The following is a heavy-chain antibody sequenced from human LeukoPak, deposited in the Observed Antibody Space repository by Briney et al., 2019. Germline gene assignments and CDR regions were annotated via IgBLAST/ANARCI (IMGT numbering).Heavy chain of an antibody. D-gene: IGHD4-17*01. CDR3: ARAQDVRDDYGDYDWFDP. Sequence: ASVTVSCKASGYTFTSYAMHWVRQARGQRLEWMGWINAGNGNTKYSQKLQGRVTITRDTSASTAYMALSSLRSEDTAVYYCARAQDVRDDYGDYDWFDPWGQGTLVTVSS. J-gene: IGHJ5*02. V-gene: IGHV1-3*01. CDR2: INAGNGNT. CDR1: GYTFTSYA.